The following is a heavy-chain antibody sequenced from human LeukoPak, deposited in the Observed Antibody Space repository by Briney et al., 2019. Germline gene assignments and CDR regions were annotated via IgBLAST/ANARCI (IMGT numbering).Heavy chain of an antibody. Sequence: GGSLRLSCAASGITFRNYGMHWVRQAPGKGLEWVAVIWYDGSNKDYADSVKGRFTVSRDNSRNTLFLQMNSLRVEDTAVYYCATDRATQYFDYWGQGTLVTVSS. D-gene: IGHD2-15*01. V-gene: IGHV3-33*01. CDR1: GITFRNYG. J-gene: IGHJ4*02. CDR2: IWYDGSNK. CDR3: ATDRATQYFDY.